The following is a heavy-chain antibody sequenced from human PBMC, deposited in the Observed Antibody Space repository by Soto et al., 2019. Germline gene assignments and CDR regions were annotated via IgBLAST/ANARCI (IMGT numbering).Heavy chain of an antibody. CDR1: GFTFSRYF. V-gene: IGHV3-30*18. Sequence: GGSLRPSCAASGFTFSRYFIHWVRQSAGKGLEWVAVISYDGSNKYYADSVKGRFTISRDNSKNTLFLQMNSLRPEDTAVYYCAKDYCSSTNCYNDYCGQGTRVTVSS. D-gene: IGHD2-2*02. J-gene: IGHJ4*02. CDR2: ISYDGSNK. CDR3: AKDYCSSTNCYNDY.